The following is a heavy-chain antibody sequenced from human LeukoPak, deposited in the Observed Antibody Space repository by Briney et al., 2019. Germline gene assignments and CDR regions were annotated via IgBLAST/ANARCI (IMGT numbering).Heavy chain of an antibody. CDR1: GGSISSGPYY. Sequence: PSQTLSLTCTVSGGSISSGPYYWTWIRQPAGKGLEWIGHFYTSVSTNYNPSLKSRVTISVDTSKNQFSLKLGSVTAADTAVYYCARDYYDSRAFYYYMDVWGKGTTVTVSS. V-gene: IGHV4-61*09. CDR2: FYTSVST. D-gene: IGHD3-22*01. J-gene: IGHJ6*03. CDR3: ARDYYDSRAFYYYMDV.